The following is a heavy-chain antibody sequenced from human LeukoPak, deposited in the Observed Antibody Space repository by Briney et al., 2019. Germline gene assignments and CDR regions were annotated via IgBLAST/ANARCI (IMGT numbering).Heavy chain of an antibody. CDR2: IYYTGGT. V-gene: IGHV4-59*01. CDR3: ARDPRPNSNNWFGT. CDR1: GGSLSPYY. D-gene: IGHD6-13*01. J-gene: IGHJ5*02. Sequence: SETLSLTCSVSGGSLSPYYWNWIRQSPGKGLEWIGHIYYTGGTIYNPSLKSRVTMSLDTSKNQFSLNLNSVTAADTAVYYCARDPRPNSNNWFGTWGQGTLVTVPP.